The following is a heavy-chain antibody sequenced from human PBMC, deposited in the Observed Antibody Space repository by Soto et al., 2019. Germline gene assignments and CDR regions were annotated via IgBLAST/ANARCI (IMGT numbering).Heavy chain of an antibody. V-gene: IGHV4-39*01. CDR1: GGSISSSSYY. J-gene: IGHJ4*02. CDR2: IYYSGST. D-gene: IGHD3-22*01. CDR3: ARQISAYDTSGYYYRYFDY. Sequence: PSETLSLTCTVSGGSISSSSYYWGWIRQPPGKGLEWIGSIYYSGSTYYNPSLKSRVTISVDTSKNQFSLKLSSVTAADTAVYYCARQISAYDTSGYYYRYFDYWGQGTLVTVSS.